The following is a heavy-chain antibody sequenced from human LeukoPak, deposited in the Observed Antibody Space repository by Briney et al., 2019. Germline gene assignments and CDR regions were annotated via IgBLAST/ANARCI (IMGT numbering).Heavy chain of an antibody. CDR3: AREHGLYRLLY. Sequence: PSETLSLTCAVYGGSFSGYYWSWIRQPPGKGLEWIGSIYYSGSTYYNPSLKSRVTISVDTSKNQFSLKLSSVTAADTAVYYCAREHGLYRLLYWGQGTLVTVSS. D-gene: IGHD2-2*02. CDR1: GGSFSGYY. V-gene: IGHV4-34*01. CDR2: IYYSGST. J-gene: IGHJ4*02.